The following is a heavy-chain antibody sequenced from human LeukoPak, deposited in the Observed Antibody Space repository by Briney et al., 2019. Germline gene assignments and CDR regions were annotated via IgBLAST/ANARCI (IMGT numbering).Heavy chain of an antibody. CDR1: GFTFSSCS. CDR2: ISSSSSYI. D-gene: IGHD6-19*01. CDR3: ASSYSSGWYGFDY. J-gene: IGHJ4*02. V-gene: IGHV3-21*01. Sequence: GGSLRLSCAASGFTFSSCSMNWVRQAPGKGLGWVSSISSSSSYIYYADSVKGRFTISRDNAKNSLYLQMNSLRAEDTAVYYCASSYSSGWYGFDYWGQGTLVTVSS.